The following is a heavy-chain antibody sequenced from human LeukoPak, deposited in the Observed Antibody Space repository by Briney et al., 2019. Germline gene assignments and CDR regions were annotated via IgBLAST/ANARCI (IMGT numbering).Heavy chain of an antibody. Sequence: GALRPSWEASGFNLRNNLMSWGRQAAGEGVGGVANINPDGSTKYYVGSGKGRFTISRDNAKNSLYLEMNSLRDEDTAVYYCARGDSSSGWWFDPWGQGTRVTVSS. V-gene: IGHV3-7*01. D-gene: IGHD6-13*01. CDR1: GFNLRNNL. J-gene: IGHJ5*02. CDR3: ARGDSSSGWWFDP. CDR2: INPDGSTK.